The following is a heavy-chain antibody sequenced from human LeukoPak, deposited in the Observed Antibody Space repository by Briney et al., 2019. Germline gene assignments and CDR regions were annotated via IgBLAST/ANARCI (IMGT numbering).Heavy chain of an antibody. CDR1: GFTFSSYW. J-gene: IGHJ3*02. V-gene: IGHV3-7*01. CDR2: IKQDGSEK. Sequence: GGSLRLSCAASGFTFSSYWMSWVRQAPGKGLEWVANIKQDGSEKYYVDSVKGRFTISRDNAKNPLYLQMNSLRAEDTAVYYCARDVPDYYDSSGYAFDIWGQGTMVTVSS. CDR3: ARDVPDYYDSSGYAFDI. D-gene: IGHD3-22*01.